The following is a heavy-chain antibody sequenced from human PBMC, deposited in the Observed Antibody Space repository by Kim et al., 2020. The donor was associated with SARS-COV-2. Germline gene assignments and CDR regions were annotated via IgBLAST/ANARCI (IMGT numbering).Heavy chain of an antibody. J-gene: IGHJ4*02. CDR2: DGVLK. CDR3: ANNKALDY. V-gene: IGHV3-30*02. Sequence: DGVLKYYADSLKGRFTISRDNSKNTLYLQMNSLRGEDTAVYYCANNKALDYWGQGTLVTVSS.